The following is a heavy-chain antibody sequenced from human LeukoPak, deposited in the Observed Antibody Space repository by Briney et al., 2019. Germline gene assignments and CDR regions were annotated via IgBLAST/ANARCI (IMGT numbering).Heavy chain of an antibody. CDR3: ARVRAAAGTRGGYNWFDP. J-gene: IGHJ5*02. Sequence: SETLSLTCTVSGGSISSYYWSWIRQPPGKGLEWIGYIYYSGSTNYNPSLKSRVTISVDKSKNQFSLKLSSVTAADTAVYYCARVRAAAGTRGGYNWFDPWGQGTLVTVSS. CDR2: IYYSGST. D-gene: IGHD6-13*01. CDR1: GGSISSYY. V-gene: IGHV4-59*12.